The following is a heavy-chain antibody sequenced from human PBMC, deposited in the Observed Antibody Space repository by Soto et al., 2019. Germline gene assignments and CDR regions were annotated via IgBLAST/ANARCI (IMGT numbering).Heavy chain of an antibody. Sequence: SETLSLTCTVSGGSISSSSYYWGWIRQPPGKGLEWIGSIYYSGSTYYNPSLKSRVTISVDTSKNQFSLKLSSVTAADTAVYYCASHGDYYYYGMDVWGQGTTVTVSS. CDR2: IYYSGST. CDR1: GGSISSSSYY. V-gene: IGHV4-39*01. CDR3: ASHGDYYYYGMDV. D-gene: IGHD3-10*01. J-gene: IGHJ6*02.